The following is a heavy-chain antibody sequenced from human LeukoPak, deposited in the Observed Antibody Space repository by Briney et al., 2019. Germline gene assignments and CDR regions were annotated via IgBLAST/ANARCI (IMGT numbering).Heavy chain of an antibody. D-gene: IGHD3-16*01. CDR1: GGSISSYY. Sequence: SETLSLTCTVSGGSISSYYWSWIRQPPGKGLEWIGEINHSGSTNYNPSLKSRVTISVDTSKNQFSLKLSSVTAADTAVYYCARGRGGRDRFDYWGQGTLVTVSS. V-gene: IGHV4-34*01. CDR3: ARGRGGRDRFDY. CDR2: INHSGST. J-gene: IGHJ4*02.